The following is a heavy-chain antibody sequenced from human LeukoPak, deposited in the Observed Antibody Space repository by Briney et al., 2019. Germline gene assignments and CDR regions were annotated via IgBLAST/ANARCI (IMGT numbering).Heavy chain of an antibody. J-gene: IGHJ4*02. D-gene: IGHD3-22*01. Sequence: ASVKVSCKASGYTFTGYYIHWVRQAPGQGLEWMGWINPDSGGTKYAQKFQGRVTMTRDTSISTAYMELSRLTSDDTAVYYCARGGQYYDTSGFFDYWGQGTLVTVSS. CDR3: ARGGQYYDTSGFFDY. V-gene: IGHV1-2*02. CDR1: GYTFTGYY. CDR2: INPDSGGT.